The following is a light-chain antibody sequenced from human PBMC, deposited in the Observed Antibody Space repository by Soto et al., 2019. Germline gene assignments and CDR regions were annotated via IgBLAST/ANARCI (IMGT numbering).Light chain of an antibody. V-gene: IGKV3-15*01. J-gene: IGKJ1*01. CDR2: GAS. Sequence: EIVMTQSPATLSVSPGERATLSCRASQSVSSNLAWYQLKPGQAPRLLIYGASSRATAIPARFSGSGSGTEFTLTISRLEPEDFAVYYCHHFGSLPETFGQGTNVE. CDR1: QSVSSN. CDR3: HHFGSLPET.